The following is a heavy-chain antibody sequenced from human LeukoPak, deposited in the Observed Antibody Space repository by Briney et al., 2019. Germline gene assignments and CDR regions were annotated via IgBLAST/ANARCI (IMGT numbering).Heavy chain of an antibody. Sequence: ASVKVSCKASGYTFIGYYMHWVRQAPGQGLEWMGIINPSGGSTSYAQKFQGRVTMTRDMSTSTVYMELSSLRSEDTAVYYCARSRTTVPLDYWGQGTLVTVSS. CDR1: GYTFIGYY. D-gene: IGHD4-17*01. V-gene: IGHV1-46*01. CDR2: INPSGGST. J-gene: IGHJ4*02. CDR3: ARSRTTVPLDY.